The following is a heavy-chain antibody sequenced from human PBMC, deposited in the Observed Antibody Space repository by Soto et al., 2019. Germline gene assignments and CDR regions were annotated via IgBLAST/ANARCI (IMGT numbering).Heavy chain of an antibody. CDR2: INHSGST. D-gene: IGHD1-20*01. CDR1: GGSFSGYY. CDR3: AREGASITGTTLDY. Sequence: SETLSLTCAVYGGSFSGYYWSWIRQPPGKGLEWIGEINHSGSTNYNPSLKSRVTISVDTSKNQFSLKLSSVTAADTAVYYCAREGASITGTTLDYWGQGTLVTVSS. V-gene: IGHV4-34*01. J-gene: IGHJ4*02.